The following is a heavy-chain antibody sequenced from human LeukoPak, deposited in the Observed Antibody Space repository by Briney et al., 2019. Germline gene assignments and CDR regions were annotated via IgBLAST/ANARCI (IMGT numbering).Heavy chain of an antibody. J-gene: IGHJ4*02. Sequence: SVKVSCKASGGTFSSYAISWVRQAPGQGLEWIGRIIPILGIANYAQKFQGRVTITADKSTSTAYMELSSLRSEDTAVYYCARDRHHGDYDYWGQGTLVTVSS. CDR3: ARDRHHGDYDY. CDR1: GGTFSSYA. CDR2: IIPILGIA. V-gene: IGHV1-69*04. D-gene: IGHD4-17*01.